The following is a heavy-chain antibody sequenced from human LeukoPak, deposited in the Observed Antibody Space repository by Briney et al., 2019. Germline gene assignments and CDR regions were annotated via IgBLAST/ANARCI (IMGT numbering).Heavy chain of an antibody. Sequence: SETLSLTCAVYGGSFSGYYWSWIRQPPGKGLEWIGEINHSGSTNYNPSLKSRVTISVDTSKNQFSLKLSSVTAADTAVYYCARQGWGRLFDYWGQGTLVTVSS. CDR1: GGSFSGYY. CDR2: INHSGST. V-gene: IGHV4-34*01. CDR3: ARQGWGRLFDY. J-gene: IGHJ4*02. D-gene: IGHD7-27*01.